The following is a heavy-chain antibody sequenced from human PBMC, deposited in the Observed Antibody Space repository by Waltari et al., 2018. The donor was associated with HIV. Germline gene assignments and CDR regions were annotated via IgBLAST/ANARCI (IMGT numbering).Heavy chain of an antibody. CDR2: IRHKKDI. CDR3: ASQDTATFTSNFHY. Sequence: QVRLYQWGAGLLRPSDTLSLTCAGYGTSFDGYFWSWVRQSPGQGLEWIGEIRHKKDIKLNPSLNSRITMSIDTSKKHFSLKMISVTAADTAVYFCASQDTATFTSNFHYWGQGTQVTVSS. V-gene: IGHV4-34*01. CDR1: GTSFDGYF. J-gene: IGHJ4*02. D-gene: IGHD5-18*01.